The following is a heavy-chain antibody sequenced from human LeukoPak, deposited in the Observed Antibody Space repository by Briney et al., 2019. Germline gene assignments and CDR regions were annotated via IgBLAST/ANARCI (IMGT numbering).Heavy chain of an antibody. J-gene: IGHJ4*02. CDR3: ARDSSSSLSDY. V-gene: IGHV3-23*01. Sequence: GGSLRLSCAASGFTFSSYAMSWVRQAPGKGLEWVSAISGSGGSTYYADSVKGRLTISRDNAKNTLYLQMNSLRAEDTAVYYCARDSSSSLSDYWGQGTLVTVSS. CDR1: GFTFSSYA. D-gene: IGHD6-6*01. CDR2: ISGSGGST.